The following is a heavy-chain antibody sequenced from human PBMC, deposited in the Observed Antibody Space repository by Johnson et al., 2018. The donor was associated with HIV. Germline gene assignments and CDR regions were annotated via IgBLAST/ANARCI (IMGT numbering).Heavy chain of an antibody. CDR1: GFTFSSYA. CDR2: ISGSGGST. V-gene: IGHV3-23*04. D-gene: IGHD4-17*01. J-gene: IGHJ3*02. Sequence: VQLVESGGGLVQPGGSLRLSCAASGFTFSSYAMSWVRQAPGKGLEWVSAISGSGGSTYYADSVKGRFTISRANSKNTLYLQLNSLRSEDTALYYCARVRDPGYGDYVGNAFDIWGQGTVVTVSS. CDR3: ARVRDPGYGDYVGNAFDI.